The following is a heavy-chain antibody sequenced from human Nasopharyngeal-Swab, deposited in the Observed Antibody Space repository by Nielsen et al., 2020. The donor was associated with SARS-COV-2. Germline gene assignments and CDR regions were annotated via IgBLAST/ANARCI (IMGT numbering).Heavy chain of an antibody. J-gene: IGHJ4*02. CDR3: ARDYKQWLVFDY. V-gene: IGHV4-39*07. D-gene: IGHD6-19*01. Sequence: PSETLSLTCTVSGGSISSSSYYWGWIRQPPGKGLEWIGSIYYSGSTYYNPSLKSRVTISVDTSKNQFSLKLSSVTAADTAVYYCARDYKQWLVFDYWGQGTLVTVSS. CDR1: GGSISSSSYY. CDR2: IYYSGST.